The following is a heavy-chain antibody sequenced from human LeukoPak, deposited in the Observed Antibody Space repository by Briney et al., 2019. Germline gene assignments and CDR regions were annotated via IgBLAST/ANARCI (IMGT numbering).Heavy chain of an antibody. Sequence: PSETLSLTCTVSGASISSSISYWGWIRQPPGKGLEWIGSIYYSGSTYYNPSLKSRVTISVDTSKNQFSLKLSSVTAADTAVYYCAQGGYDILTVDYWGQGTLVTVSS. CDR2: IYYSGST. J-gene: IGHJ4*02. CDR1: GASISSSISY. V-gene: IGHV4-39*01. D-gene: IGHD3-9*01. CDR3: AQGGYDILTVDY.